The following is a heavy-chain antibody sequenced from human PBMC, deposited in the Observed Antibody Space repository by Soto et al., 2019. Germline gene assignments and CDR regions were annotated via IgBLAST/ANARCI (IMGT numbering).Heavy chain of an antibody. D-gene: IGHD2-2*01. CDR1: GGTFSNYT. Sequence: QVQLVQSGAEVKKPGSSVKVFCKASGGTFSNYTISWVRQAPGQGLEWMGGIIPVFGTTDYEQKFQGRVTITANGSTSTAYMKLSSLRSADTAVYYCARSPPHIVVRKPTGNQDYYGMDVWGQGTTVTVSS. CDR3: ARSPPHIVVRKPTGNQDYYGMDV. V-gene: IGHV1-69*01. CDR2: IIPVFGTT. J-gene: IGHJ6*02.